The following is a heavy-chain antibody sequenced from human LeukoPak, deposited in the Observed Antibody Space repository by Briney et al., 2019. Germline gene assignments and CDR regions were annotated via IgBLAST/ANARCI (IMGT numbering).Heavy chain of an antibody. CDR3: ARLVAVALNWFDP. D-gene: IGHD6-19*01. CDR2: IYHGDSDT. Sequence: GESLQIYWKGSGYSFTSYWIGWVRQMPGEGLEWMGIIYHGDSDTRYSPTVQGEVTISADKSISTAYLQWSSLKASETAMYYWARLVAVALNWFDPWGQGTLVTVSS. CDR1: GYSFTSYW. J-gene: IGHJ5*02. V-gene: IGHV5-51*01.